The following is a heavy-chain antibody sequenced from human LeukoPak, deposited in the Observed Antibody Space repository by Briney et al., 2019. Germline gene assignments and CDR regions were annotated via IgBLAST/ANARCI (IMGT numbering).Heavy chain of an antibody. Sequence: TPSETLSLTCTVSGGSISSGGYYWSWIRQPPGKGLEWIGYIYYSGNTNYNPSLKSRVTISVDTSKNQFSLKLSSVTAADTAVYYCARWAGGSSSSRNFDYWGQGTLVTVSS. CDR1: GGSISSGGYY. V-gene: IGHV4-61*08. J-gene: IGHJ4*02. D-gene: IGHD6-6*01. CDR2: IYYSGNT. CDR3: ARWAGGSSSSRNFDY.